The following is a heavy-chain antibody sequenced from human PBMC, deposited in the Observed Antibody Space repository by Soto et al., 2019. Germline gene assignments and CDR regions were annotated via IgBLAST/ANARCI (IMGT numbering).Heavy chain of an antibody. Sequence: SVKVSCKASGFTFTSSAMQWVRQARGQRLEWIGWIVVGSGNTNYAQKFQERVTITRDMSTSTAYMELSSLRSEDTAVYYCARWPTRPRAFDIWGQGTMVTVSS. J-gene: IGHJ3*02. V-gene: IGHV1-58*02. CDR2: IVVGSGNT. CDR3: ARWPTRPRAFDI. CDR1: GFTFTSSA.